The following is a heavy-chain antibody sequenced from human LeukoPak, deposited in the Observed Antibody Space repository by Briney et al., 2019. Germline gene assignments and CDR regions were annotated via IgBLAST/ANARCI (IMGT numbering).Heavy chain of an antibody. CDR2: IYYSGST. J-gene: IGHJ4*02. Sequence: PSETLSLTCTVSGGSIRSHYWSWIRQPPGKGLEWIGYIYYSGSTNYNPSLKSRVTISVDTSKNQFSLKLSSVTAADTAVYYCARSILLWFGELSYFDYWGQGTLVTVSS. CDR3: ARSILLWFGELSYFDY. CDR1: GGSIRSHY. D-gene: IGHD3-10*01. V-gene: IGHV4-59*11.